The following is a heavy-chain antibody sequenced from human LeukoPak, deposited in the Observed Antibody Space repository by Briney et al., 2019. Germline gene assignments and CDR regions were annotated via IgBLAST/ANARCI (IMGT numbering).Heavy chain of an antibody. D-gene: IGHD5-24*01. V-gene: IGHV3-9*01. CDR3: AKATVGVEMATNWDY. CDR2: ISWNSGTI. J-gene: IGHJ4*02. CDR1: GFTFDDYA. Sequence: GGFLRLSCAASGFTFDDYAMHWVRQAPGKGLEWVSGISWNSGTIGYADSVKGRFTISRDNAKNSLYLQMNSLRAEDTALYYCAKATVGVEMATNWDYWGQGTLVTVSS.